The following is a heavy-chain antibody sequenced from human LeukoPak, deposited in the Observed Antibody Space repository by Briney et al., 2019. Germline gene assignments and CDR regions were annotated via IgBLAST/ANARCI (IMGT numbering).Heavy chain of an antibody. CDR2: ISGSGGST. V-gene: IGHV3-23*01. D-gene: IGHD4-23*01. Sequence: GGSLRLSCAASGFTFSSYAMSWVRQAPGKGLEWVSAISGSGGSTYYADSVKGRFTISRDNSKNTLYLQMISLRAGDTAVYYCAKWSPYGGYPGYWGQGTLVTVSS. CDR1: GFTFSSYA. CDR3: AKWSPYGGYPGY. J-gene: IGHJ4*02.